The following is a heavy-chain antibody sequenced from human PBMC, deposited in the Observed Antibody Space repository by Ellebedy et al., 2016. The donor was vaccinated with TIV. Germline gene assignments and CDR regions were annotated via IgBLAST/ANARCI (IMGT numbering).Heavy chain of an antibody. D-gene: IGHD3-3*01. J-gene: IGHJ4*02. V-gene: IGHV3-33*08. CDR3: ARESDLGSIGAGFDY. CDR1: GFTFSSYS. Sequence: GESLKISCAVSGFTFSSYSMNWVRQAPGKGLEWVAVIWRDGSREIYADSVKGRFTISRDNSKNTVFLQMNSLRAEDTAVYYCARESDLGSIGAGFDYWGQGDLVTVSS. CDR2: IWRDGSRE.